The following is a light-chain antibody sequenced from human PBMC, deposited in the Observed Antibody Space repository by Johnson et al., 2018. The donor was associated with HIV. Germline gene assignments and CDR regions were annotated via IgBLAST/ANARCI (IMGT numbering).Light chain of an antibody. V-gene: IGLV1-51*01. CDR3: GTWDSSLSAYV. CDR2: DNN. Sequence: QSVLTQPPSVSAAPGQKVTISCSGSSSNIGNNYVSWYQQLPGTAPKLLIYDNNKRPSGIPDRFSGSKSGTSATLGITGLQTGDEAEYYCGTWDSSLSAYVFGTGTKFTFL. J-gene: IGLJ1*01. CDR1: SSNIGNNY.